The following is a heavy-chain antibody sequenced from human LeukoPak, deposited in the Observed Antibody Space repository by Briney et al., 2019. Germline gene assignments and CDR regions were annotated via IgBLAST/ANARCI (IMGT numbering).Heavy chain of an antibody. CDR3: AREGKPEYSSSSYAFDV. V-gene: IGHV1-46*01. Sequence: ASVKVSCKASGYTFTSYYMHWVRQAPGQGLEWMGIINPSGGSTSYAQKFQGRVTMTRDMSTSTVYMELSSLRSEDTAVYYCAREGKPEYSSSSYAFDVWGQGTMVTVSS. CDR1: GYTFTSYY. CDR2: INPSGGST. D-gene: IGHD6-6*01. J-gene: IGHJ3*01.